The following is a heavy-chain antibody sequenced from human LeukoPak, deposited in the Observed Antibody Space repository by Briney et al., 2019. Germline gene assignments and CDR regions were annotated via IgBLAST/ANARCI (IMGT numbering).Heavy chain of an antibody. CDR3: ASPLGDNWFDP. J-gene: IGHJ5*02. Sequence: ASVKVSCKASGGTFSSYAISWVRQAPGQGLEWMGGIIPIFGTANYAQKFQGRVTITADESTSTAYMELSSLRSEGTAVYYCASPLGDNWFDPWGQGTLVTVSS. V-gene: IGHV1-69*13. CDR2: IIPIFGTA. CDR1: GGTFSSYA.